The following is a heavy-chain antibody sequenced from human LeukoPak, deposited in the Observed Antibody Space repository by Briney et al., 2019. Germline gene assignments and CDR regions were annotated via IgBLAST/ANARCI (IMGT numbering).Heavy chain of an antibody. V-gene: IGHV3-23*01. CDR3: AKDMIVVVIPLGWFDY. Sequence: PGGSLRLSCAASGFTLSSYAMSWVRQAPGKGLEWVSAISGSGGSTYYADSVKGRFTISRDNSKNTLYLQMNSLRAEDTAVYYCAKDMIVVVIPLGWFDYWGQGTLVTVSS. CDR1: GFTLSSYA. J-gene: IGHJ4*02. D-gene: IGHD3-22*01. CDR2: ISGSGGST.